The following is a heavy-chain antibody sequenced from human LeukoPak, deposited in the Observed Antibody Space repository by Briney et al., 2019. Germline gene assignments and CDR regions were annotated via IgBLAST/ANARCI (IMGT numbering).Heavy chain of an antibody. J-gene: IGHJ5*02. CDR1: GFTFSSYW. D-gene: IGHD3-16*01. V-gene: IGHV3-74*01. CDR2: INSDGSST. CDR3: AKAGGEYWLYNDNWFDP. Sequence: PGGSLRLSCAASGFTFSSYWMHWVRQAPGKGLVWVSRINSDGSSTSYADSVKGRFTISRDNAKNTLYLQMNSLRAEDTALYYCAKAGGEYWLYNDNWFDPWGQGTLVTVSS.